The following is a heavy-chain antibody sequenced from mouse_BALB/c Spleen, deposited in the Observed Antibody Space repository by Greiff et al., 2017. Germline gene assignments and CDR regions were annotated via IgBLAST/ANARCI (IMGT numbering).Heavy chain of an antibody. CDR2: INPSSGYT. V-gene: IGHV1-4*01. D-gene: IGHD3-3*01. J-gene: IGHJ1*01. CDR3: ARLGGFWYFDV. Sequence: QVHVKQSGAELARPGASVKMSCKASGYTFTSYTMHWVKQRPGQGLEWIGYINPSSGYTNYNQKFKDKATLTADKSSSTAYMQLSSLTSEDSAVYYCARLGGFWYFDVWGAGTTVTVSS. CDR1: GYTFTSYT.